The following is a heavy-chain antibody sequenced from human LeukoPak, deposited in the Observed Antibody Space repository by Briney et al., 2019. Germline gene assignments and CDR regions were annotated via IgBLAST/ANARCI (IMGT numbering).Heavy chain of an antibody. J-gene: IGHJ5*02. CDR1: GYTFTGYY. D-gene: IGHD3-10*01. V-gene: IGHV1-2*02. Sequence: ASVKVSCKASGYTFTGYYMHWVRQAPGQGLEWMGWINPNSGDTNYAQKFQGRVTLTRDTSIRTAYMDLSSLRSDDTAVYYCARGIYSGIYGRLDPWGQGTLVTVSS. CDR3: ARGIYSGIYGRLDP. CDR2: INPNSGDT.